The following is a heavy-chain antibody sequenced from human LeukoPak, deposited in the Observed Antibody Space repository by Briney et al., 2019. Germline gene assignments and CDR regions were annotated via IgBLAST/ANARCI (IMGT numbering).Heavy chain of an antibody. D-gene: IGHD3-10*01. CDR1: GGSISSYY. J-gene: IGHJ4*02. Sequence: SAPLSLPCTVSGGSISSYYWSWIRQPPGKGLEWIGYIYYSGSTNYNPSLKSRVTISVDTSKNQFSLKLSSVTAADTAVYYCARGAMVRGPPAYWGQGTLVTVSS. CDR2: IYYSGST. CDR3: ARGAMVRGPPAY. V-gene: IGHV4-59*01.